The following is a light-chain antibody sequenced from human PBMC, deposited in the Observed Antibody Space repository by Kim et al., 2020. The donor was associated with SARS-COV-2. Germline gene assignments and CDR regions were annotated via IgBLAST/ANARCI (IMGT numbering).Light chain of an antibody. Sequence: ASVGDRVTITCRASQAISNYLAWFQQKPGKGPKRLIYAASSLQSGVPSRFSGSGSGSEFTLTISSLQPEDFATYFCLQHNVYPLTFGGGTKVDIK. V-gene: IGKV1-17*03. CDR2: AAS. J-gene: IGKJ4*01. CDR1: QAISNY. CDR3: LQHNVYPLT.